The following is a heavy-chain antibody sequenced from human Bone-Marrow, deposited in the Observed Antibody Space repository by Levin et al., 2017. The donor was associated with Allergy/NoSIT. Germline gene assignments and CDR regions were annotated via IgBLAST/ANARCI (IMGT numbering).Heavy chain of an antibody. V-gene: IGHV3-23*01. CDR2: MTGSGRTT. J-gene: IGHJ4*02. CDR3: TTVLGRDYGDSHDYYFDS. D-gene: IGHD4-17*01. Sequence: TGGSLRLSCATSEGTFSSYVMSWVRQAPGKGLEWVSAMTGSGRTTYYADSVKGRFTISRDNFKNTFYLQMNSLRAEDTALYYCTTVLGRDYGDSHDYYFDSWGQGTLVTVSS. CDR1: EGTFSSYV.